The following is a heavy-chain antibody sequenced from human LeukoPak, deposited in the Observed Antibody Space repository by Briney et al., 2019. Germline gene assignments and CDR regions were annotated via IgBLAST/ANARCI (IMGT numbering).Heavy chain of an antibody. D-gene: IGHD1-20*01. V-gene: IGHV4-31*03. Sequence: PSQTLSLTCTVSDGSISSGGYYWSWIRQHPGKGLEWIGYIYYSGSTYYNPSLKSRVTISVDTSKNQFSLKLSSVTAADTAVYYCAREGLAGITGTHNWFDPWGQGTLVTVSS. CDR2: IYYSGST. CDR1: DGSISSGGYY. J-gene: IGHJ5*02. CDR3: AREGLAGITGTHNWFDP.